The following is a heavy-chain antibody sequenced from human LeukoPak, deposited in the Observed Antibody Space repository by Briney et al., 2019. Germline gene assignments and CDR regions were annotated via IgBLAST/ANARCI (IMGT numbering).Heavy chain of an antibody. CDR1: GFTFSSFA. D-gene: IGHD3-3*01. V-gene: IGHV3-23*01. CDR2: ISGGGGST. J-gene: IGHJ4*02. CDR3: AKPYYDFWSGYYSY. Sequence: PGGSLRLSCAASGFTFSSFAMSWVRQAPGGGLGWVSAISGGGGSTYYADSAKGRFPTPRDNSKNRLHLQMNSLRAEDTAVYYCAKPYYDFWSGYYSYWGQGTLVTVSS.